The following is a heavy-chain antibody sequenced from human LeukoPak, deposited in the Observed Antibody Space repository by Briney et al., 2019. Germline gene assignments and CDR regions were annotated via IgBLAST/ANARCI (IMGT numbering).Heavy chain of an antibody. J-gene: IGHJ4*02. Sequence: PSETLSLTCAVYGGSFSGYYWSWIRQPPGKGLEWIGEINHSGSTNYNPSLKSRVTISVDTSKNQFSLKLSSVTAADTAVYYCARAKAVAGSSYFDYWGQGTLVTVSS. CDR2: INHSGST. CDR3: ARAKAVAGSSYFDY. V-gene: IGHV4-34*01. D-gene: IGHD6-19*01. CDR1: GGSFSGYY.